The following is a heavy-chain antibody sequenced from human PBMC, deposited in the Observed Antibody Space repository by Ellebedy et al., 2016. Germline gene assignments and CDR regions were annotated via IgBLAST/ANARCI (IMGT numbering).Heavy chain of an antibody. J-gene: IGHJ4*02. D-gene: IGHD3-16*02. CDR1: GFTVSSNY. CDR3: ARVRLRYYDYIWGSYRSLDY. CDR2: IKKDGNEK. Sequence: GGSLRLSCAASGFTVSSNYMSWVRQAPGKGLEWVANIKKDGNEKYYVDSVKGRFIISRDNARNSLYLQMSSLRAEDTAVYYCARVRLRYYDYIWGSYRSLDYWGQGTLVTVSS. V-gene: IGHV3-7*04.